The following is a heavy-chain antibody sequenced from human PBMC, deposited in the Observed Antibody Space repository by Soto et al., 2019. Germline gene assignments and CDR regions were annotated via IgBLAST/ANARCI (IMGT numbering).Heavy chain of an antibody. CDR1: GFTFSTYW. J-gene: IGHJ4*02. V-gene: IGHV3-74*01. CDR2: INSDGSTT. CDR3: ARAPYPVFAC. Sequence: EVRLVESGGGLVQPGGSLRLSCAASGFTFSTYWMHWVRQAPGKGLVWVSRINSDGSTTSYPDSVKARFTISRDNAKNTLYLQMSSLRAEDTAVYYCARAPYPVFACWGRGTLVAVSS.